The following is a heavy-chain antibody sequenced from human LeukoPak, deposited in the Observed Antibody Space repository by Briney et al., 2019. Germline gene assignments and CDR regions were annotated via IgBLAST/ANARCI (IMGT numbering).Heavy chain of an antibody. J-gene: IGHJ4*02. CDR1: GGTFSSYA. CDR2: IIPILGIA. D-gene: IGHD3-3*01. Sequence: ASVKVSCKASGGTFSSYAISWVRQAPGQGLEWMGRIIPILGIANYAQKFQGRVTITADKSTSTAYMELSSLRSEDTAVYYCARADDFWSGYFDYWGQGTLVTVSS. CDR3: ARADDFWSGYFDY. V-gene: IGHV1-69*04.